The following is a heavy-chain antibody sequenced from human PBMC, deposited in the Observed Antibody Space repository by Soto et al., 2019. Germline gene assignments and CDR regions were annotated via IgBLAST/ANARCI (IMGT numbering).Heavy chain of an antibody. CDR1: GFTLSNYG. D-gene: IGHD3-10*02. J-gene: IGHJ5*02. CDR2: IWYDGTTT. Sequence: QVQLVESGGGVLQPGRSLTLSCVASGFTLSNYGMHWVRQAPGKGLEWVAVIWYDGTTTYSADSVKGRFSISRDNSKNALFLQLSSLRGEDTAVYYCARNVGSSVSSRWFDTWGQETLVTVSS. CDR3: ARNVGSSVSSRWFDT. V-gene: IGHV3-33*08.